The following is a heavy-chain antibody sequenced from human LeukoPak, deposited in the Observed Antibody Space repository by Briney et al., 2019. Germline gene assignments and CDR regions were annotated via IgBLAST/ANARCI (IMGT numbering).Heavy chain of an antibody. V-gene: IGHV3-23*01. J-gene: IGHJ4*02. CDR3: AKGDVFMITFGGVILDY. CDR2: ISGSGGST. Sequence: SGGSLRLSCAASGFTFSSYAMSWVRQAPGKGLEWVSAISGSGGSTYCADSVKGRFTISRDNSKNTLYLQMNSLRAEDTAVYYCAKGDVFMITFGGVILDYWGQGTLVTVSS. CDR1: GFTFSSYA. D-gene: IGHD3-16*02.